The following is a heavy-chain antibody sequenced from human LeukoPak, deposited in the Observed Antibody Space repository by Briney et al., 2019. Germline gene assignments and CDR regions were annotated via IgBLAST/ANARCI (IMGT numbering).Heavy chain of an antibody. CDR3: ARDRASYGDYPTDFDY. J-gene: IGHJ4*02. V-gene: IGHV1-18*01. Sequence: ASVKVSCKASGYTFTSYGISWVRQAPGQGLEWMGWISAYNGNTNYAQKLQGRVTMTTDTSTSTAYMELRSLRSDDTAVYYRARDRASYGDYPTDFDYWGQGTLVTVSS. CDR1: GYTFTSYG. CDR2: ISAYNGNT. D-gene: IGHD4-17*01.